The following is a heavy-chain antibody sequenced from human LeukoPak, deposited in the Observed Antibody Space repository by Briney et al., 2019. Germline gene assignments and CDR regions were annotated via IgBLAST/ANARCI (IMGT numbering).Heavy chain of an antibody. V-gene: IGHV3-30*02. Sequence: GGSLGLSCVASGFAFSTYGMHWVRQAPGKGLEWVAYVRSDGSHDSYADSVTGRFTISRDNSKNTLFLQMNSLRAEDTSMYYCAKDARSFDWLFDHWGQGILVTVSS. CDR3: AKDARSFDWLFDH. D-gene: IGHD3-9*01. J-gene: IGHJ4*02. CDR1: GFAFSTYG. CDR2: VRSDGSHD.